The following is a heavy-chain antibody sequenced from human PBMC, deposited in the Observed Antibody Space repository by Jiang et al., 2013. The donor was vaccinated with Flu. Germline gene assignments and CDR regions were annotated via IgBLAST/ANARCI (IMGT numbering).Heavy chain of an antibody. V-gene: IGHV3-33*01. Sequence: VQLVESGGGVVQPGRSLRLSCAASGFTFSSYGMHWVRQAPGKGLEWVAVIWYDGSNKYYADSVKGRFTISRDNSKNTLYLQMNSLRAEDTAVYYCARDSNQGPCYYYMDVWGKGTTVTVSS. CDR3: ARDSNQGPCYYYMDV. J-gene: IGHJ6*03. D-gene: IGHD4-11*01. CDR1: GFTFSSYG. CDR2: IWYDGSNK.